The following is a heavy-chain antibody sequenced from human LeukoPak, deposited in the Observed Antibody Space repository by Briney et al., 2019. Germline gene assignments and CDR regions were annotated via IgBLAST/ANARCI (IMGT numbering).Heavy chain of an antibody. V-gene: IGHV4-34*01. J-gene: IGHJ5*02. CDR3: ARDQQAAGTGARSVWFDP. CDR2: INHSGST. D-gene: IGHD6-13*01. Sequence: PSETLSLTCAVYGGSFSGYYWSWIRQPPGKGLEWIGEINHSGSTNYNPSLKSRVTISVDTSKNQFSLKLSSVTAADTAVYYCARDQQAAGTGARSVWFDPWGQGTLVTVSS. CDR1: GGSFSGYY.